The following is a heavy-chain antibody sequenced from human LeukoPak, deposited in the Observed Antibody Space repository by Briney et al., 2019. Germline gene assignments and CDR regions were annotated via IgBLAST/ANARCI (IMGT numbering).Heavy chain of an antibody. Sequence: SETLSLTCTVSGGSISRYYWSCIRQPPGKGLEWIGYIHYSGSTIYNPSLKSRVTVSIDTPKKQFSLRLSSVTAADTAVYYCARDDGDSLDYWGQGTLVTVSS. CDR2: IHYSGST. CDR3: ARDDGDSLDY. V-gene: IGHV4-59*01. D-gene: IGHD4-17*01. J-gene: IGHJ4*02. CDR1: GGSISRYY.